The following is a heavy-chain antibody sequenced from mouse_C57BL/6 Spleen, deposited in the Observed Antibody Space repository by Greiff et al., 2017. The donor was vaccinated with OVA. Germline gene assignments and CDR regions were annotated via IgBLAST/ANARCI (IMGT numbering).Heavy chain of an antibody. D-gene: IGHD1-1*01. CDR2: IDPEDGET. J-gene: IGHJ4*01. V-gene: IGHV14-2*01. Sequence: VQLQQSGAELVKPGASVKLSCTASGFNIKDYYMHWVKQRTEQGLEWIGRIDPEDGETKYAQKFQGKATITADTSSNTAYLQLSSLTSEDTAVYYCARWDGSRYGYAMDYWGQGTSVTVSS. CDR3: ARWDGSRYGYAMDY. CDR1: GFNIKDYY.